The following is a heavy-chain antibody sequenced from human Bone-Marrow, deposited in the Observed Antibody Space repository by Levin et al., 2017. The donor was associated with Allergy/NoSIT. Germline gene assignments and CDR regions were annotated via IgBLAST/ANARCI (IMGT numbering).Heavy chain of an antibody. J-gene: IGHJ4*02. CDR3: ARDTSAGGLVSAFDD. Sequence: SQTLSLTCTVSGDSFGGGTYYWGWIRRPPGKGLELIGCFWYNGNTYYSSSLRGRVSISLDRASYQFSFNLNLKSVTAPDTAMYDCARDTSAGGLVSAFDDWGQGILVTVSS. D-gene: IGHD1-26*01. CDR2: FWYNGNT. CDR1: GDSFGGGTYY. V-gene: IGHV4-39*07.